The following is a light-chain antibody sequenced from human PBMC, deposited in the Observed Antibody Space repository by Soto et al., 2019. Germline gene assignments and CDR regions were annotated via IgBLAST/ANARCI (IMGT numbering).Light chain of an antibody. Sequence: DIQMTQSPSTLSASVGHRLTITCRASQSVSWWLAWYQQKPGKAPKLLIYDASTLESGVPLRSSGSGSGTEFTLTISSLQPDDVATYYCQQYNNFRWTFGQGTKVEIK. CDR3: QQYNNFRWT. J-gene: IGKJ1*01. V-gene: IGKV1-5*01. CDR2: DAS. CDR1: QSVSWW.